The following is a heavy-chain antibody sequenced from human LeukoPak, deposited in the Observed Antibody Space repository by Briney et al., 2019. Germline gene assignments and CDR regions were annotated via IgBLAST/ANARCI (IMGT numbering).Heavy chain of an antibody. CDR2: ISPYSGAI. J-gene: IGHJ4*02. V-gene: IGHV1-2*02. CDR1: GFTFTDEY. D-gene: IGHD2-2*01. CDR3: ARDPKSQLLLDY. Sequence: ASVKVSCKSSGFTFTDEYIHWVRQAPGQGLEWMGWISPYSGAINYAQKFQGRVTLTRDTFISTAYMELSRLTSGDTAVYYCARDPKSQLLLDYWGQGTLVTVSS.